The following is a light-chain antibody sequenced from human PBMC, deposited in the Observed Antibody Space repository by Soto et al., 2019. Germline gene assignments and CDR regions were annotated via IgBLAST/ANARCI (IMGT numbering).Light chain of an antibody. J-gene: IGKJ5*01. CDR3: QQYNTYST. Sequence: DIQMTQSPSSLSASVGDRVTITCRASQSISNNLNWYQQKPGKAPKLLIYAASSLQSGVPSRFSGSGSGTDFTLTISSLQPDDFATYYCQQYNTYSTFGQGTRLEIK. CDR1: QSISNN. V-gene: IGKV1-39*01. CDR2: AAS.